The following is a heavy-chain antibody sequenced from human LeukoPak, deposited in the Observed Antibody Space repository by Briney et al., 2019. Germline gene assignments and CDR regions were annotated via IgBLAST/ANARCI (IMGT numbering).Heavy chain of an antibody. Sequence: PSETLSLTCAVYGGSFSGYYWSWIRQPPGKGLEWIGEINHSGSTNYNPSLKSRVTISVDTSKNQLSLKLSSVTAADTAVYYCARVWRAAAGPTYFDYWGQGTLVTVSS. CDR3: ARVWRAAAGPTYFDY. D-gene: IGHD6-13*01. CDR2: INHSGST. CDR1: GGSFSGYY. V-gene: IGHV4-34*01. J-gene: IGHJ4*02.